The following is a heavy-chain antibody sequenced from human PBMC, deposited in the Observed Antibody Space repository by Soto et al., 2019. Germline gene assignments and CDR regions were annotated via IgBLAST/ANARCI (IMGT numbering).Heavy chain of an antibody. CDR2: IYCGGTT. CDR3: ARDGGPRGDYYYAMDV. J-gene: IGHJ6*02. V-gene: IGHV4-31*03. D-gene: IGHD3-10*01. CDR1: GYSMSRSSAYY. Sequence: QVQLQESGPGLVKPSQTLSLTCTVSGYSMSRSSAYYWSWIRQHPEKGLEWIGYIYCGGTTNYNPSLRSRVTISLDTANNQFSLNLSSVTAADTALYYCARDGGPRGDYYYAMDVWGPGTTVTVSS.